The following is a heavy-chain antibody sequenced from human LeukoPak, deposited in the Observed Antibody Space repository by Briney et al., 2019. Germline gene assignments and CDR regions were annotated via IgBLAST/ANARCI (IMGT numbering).Heavy chain of an antibody. V-gene: IGHV4-59*01. J-gene: IGHJ5*02. CDR2: TYYSGST. CDR1: GGSISSYY. CDR3: ARDRWFDP. Sequence: SETLSLTCTVSGGSISSYYWSWIRQPPGKGLEWIGYTYYSGSTNYNPSLKSRVTISVDTSKNQFSLKLSSVTAADTAVYYCARDRWFDPWGQGTLVTVSS.